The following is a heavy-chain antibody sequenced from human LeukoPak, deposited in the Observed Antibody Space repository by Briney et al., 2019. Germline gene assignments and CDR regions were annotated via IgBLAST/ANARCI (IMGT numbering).Heavy chain of an antibody. CDR3: AKDSEDSSGYYYSPPHAFDI. D-gene: IGHD3-22*01. V-gene: IGHV3-23*01. CDR2: ISGSGGST. CDR1: GFTFSSYA. Sequence: GGSLRLSCAASGFTFSSYAMSWVRQAPGKGLEWVSAISGSGGSTYYADSVKGRFTISRDNSKNTLYLQMNSLRAEDTAVYYCAKDSEDSSGYYYSPPHAFDIWGQGTMVTVSS. J-gene: IGHJ3*02.